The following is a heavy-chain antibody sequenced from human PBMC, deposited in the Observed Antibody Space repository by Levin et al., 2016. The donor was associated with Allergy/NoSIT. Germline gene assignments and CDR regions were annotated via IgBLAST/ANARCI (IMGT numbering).Heavy chain of an antibody. CDR2: IWYDGSKK. CDR3: VRDSSQVVFGDEYFQD. V-gene: IGHV3-33*01. J-gene: IGHJ1*01. Sequence: GGSLRLSCAVSGFTFSDFGMHWVRQAPGRGLEWVAVIWYDGSKKHYTDSVKGRFTISRDNSKNTVYLQMNSLRVEDTAVYYCVRDSSQVVFGDEYFQDWGQGTLVTVSS. D-gene: IGHD2-21*01. CDR1: GFTFSDFG.